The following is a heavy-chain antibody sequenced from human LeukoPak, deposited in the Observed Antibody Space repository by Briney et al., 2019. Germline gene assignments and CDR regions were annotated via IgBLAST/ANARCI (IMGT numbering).Heavy chain of an antibody. CDR1: GGTFSSYA. J-gene: IGHJ4*02. CDR3: ARTYCDSSGYGPDY. Sequence: SVKVSCKASGGTFSSYAISWVRQAPGQGLEWMGRMIPIFGTATSAQKCQGRVTITTDESTSTAYMGLSSLRSEETAVYYCARTYCDSSGYGPDYWGQGTLVTVSS. V-gene: IGHV1-69*05. CDR2: MIPIFGTA. D-gene: IGHD3-22*01.